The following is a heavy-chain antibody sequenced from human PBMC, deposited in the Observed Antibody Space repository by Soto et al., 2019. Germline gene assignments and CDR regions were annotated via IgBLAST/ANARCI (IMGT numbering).Heavy chain of an antibody. CDR2: ISYDGSNK. V-gene: IGHV3-30-3*01. J-gene: IGHJ4*02. D-gene: IGHD5-12*01. CDR3: ARVEGSRAYSGPFDY. CDR1: GFTFSSYA. Sequence: GGSLRLSCASSGFTFSSYAMHWVRQAPGKGLEWVAVISYDGSNKYYADSVKGRFTISRDNSKNTLYLQMNSLRAEDTAVYYCARVEGSRAYSGPFDYWGQGTLVTVSS.